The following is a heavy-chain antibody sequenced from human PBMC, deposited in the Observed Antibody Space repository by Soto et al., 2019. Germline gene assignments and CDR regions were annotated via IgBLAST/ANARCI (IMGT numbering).Heavy chain of an antibody. D-gene: IGHD3-16*02. CDR1: GGSISTNY. V-gene: IGHV4-59*01. J-gene: IGHJ4*02. CDR2: IYYSGST. CDR3: ARASDGFTYRRFDY. Sequence: SETLSLTCTVSGGSISTNYWRWIRQSPGKGLEWIGYIYYSGSTNYNPSLKSRVTISEDTSKNQFSLNLSSVTSADTAVYYCARASDGFTYRRFDYWGQGALVTVSS.